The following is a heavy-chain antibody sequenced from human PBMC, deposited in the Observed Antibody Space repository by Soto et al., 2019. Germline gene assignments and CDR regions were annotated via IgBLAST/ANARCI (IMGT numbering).Heavy chain of an antibody. J-gene: IGHJ5*02. CDR1: GYTFTSYD. V-gene: IGHV1-8*01. Sequence: QVQLVQSGAEGKKPGASVKVSCKASGYTFTSYDINWVRQATGQGLQWMGWMNPNRGNTVYAQKFQGRVTMSRNPSISTAYRGLSRLRSEDTVVYFCARERTRGFDPWGQGTLVTVSS. CDR2: MNPNRGNT. CDR3: ARERTRGFDP.